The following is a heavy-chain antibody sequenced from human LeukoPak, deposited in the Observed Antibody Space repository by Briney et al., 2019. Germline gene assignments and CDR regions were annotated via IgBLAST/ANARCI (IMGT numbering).Heavy chain of an antibody. CDR2: VYYSGST. CDR3: ARGTGTAVY. CDR1: GGSISSYY. V-gene: IGHV4-59*01. Sequence: SETLSLTCTVSGGSISSYYWSWIRQPPGKGLEWIGYVYYSGSTNYNPTLKSRVTISVDASKNQFSLKLSSVTAADTAVYYCARGTGTAVYWGQGTLVTVSS. J-gene: IGHJ4*02. D-gene: IGHD6-19*01.